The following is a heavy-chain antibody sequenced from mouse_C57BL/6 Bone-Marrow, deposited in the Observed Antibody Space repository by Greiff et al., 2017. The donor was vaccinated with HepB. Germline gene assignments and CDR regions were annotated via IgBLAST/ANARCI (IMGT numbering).Heavy chain of an antibody. CDR2: VYPYNGGT. J-gene: IGHJ3*01. CDR3: GRMGWLLRGAWFAY. D-gene: IGHD2-3*01. Sequence: LVKPGPSVKISCKASGFTFTDYYMHWVKQSHGKSLEWVGLVYPYNGGTSYNQKFKCKATFTVDTSSSTAYMGLNSLTSEDSAVYYGGRMGWLLRGAWFAYWGQGTLVTVSA. CDR1: GFTFTDYY. V-gene: IGHV1-36*01.